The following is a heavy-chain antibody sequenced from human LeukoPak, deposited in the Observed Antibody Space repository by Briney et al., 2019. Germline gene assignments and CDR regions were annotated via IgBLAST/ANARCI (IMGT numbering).Heavy chain of an antibody. D-gene: IGHD2-2*01. CDR1: GYTFTGYY. Sequence: ASVKVSCKASGYTFTGYYMHWVRQAPGQGLEWMGWINPNSGGTNYAQKFQGRVTMTRDTSISTAYMELSRLRSDDTGVYYCARELVVPAAMVNYYYGMDVWGQGTTVTVSS. CDR2: INPNSGGT. J-gene: IGHJ6*02. CDR3: ARELVVPAAMVNYYYGMDV. V-gene: IGHV1-2*02.